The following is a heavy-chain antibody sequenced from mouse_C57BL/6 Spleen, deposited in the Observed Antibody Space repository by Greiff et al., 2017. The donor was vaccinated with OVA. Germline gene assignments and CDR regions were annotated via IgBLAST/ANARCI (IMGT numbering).Heavy chain of an antibody. V-gene: IGHV1-62-2*01. CDR3: ARHEEGGGSIYYFDY. J-gene: IGHJ2*01. Sequence: QVQLKESGAELVKPGASVKLSCKASGYTFTEYTIHWVKQRSGQGLEWIGWFYPGSGSIKYNEKFKDKATLTADKSSSTVYMELSRLTSEDTAVYFCARHEEGGGSIYYFDYWGQGTTLTVSS. CDR1: GYTFTEYT. D-gene: IGHD1-1*01. CDR2: FYPGSGSI.